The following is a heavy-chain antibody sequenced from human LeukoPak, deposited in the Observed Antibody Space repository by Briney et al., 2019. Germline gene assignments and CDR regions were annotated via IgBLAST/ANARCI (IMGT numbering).Heavy chain of an antibody. Sequence: SVKVSCKASGGTFSSYAISWVRQAPGQGLEWMGGIIPIFGTANYAQKFQGRVTITTDESTSTAYMELSSLRSEATAVYYCASTYDSSGYYSPSWFDPWGQGTLVTVSS. CDR1: GGTFSSYA. V-gene: IGHV1-69*05. D-gene: IGHD3-22*01. J-gene: IGHJ5*02. CDR2: IIPIFGTA. CDR3: ASTYDSSGYYSPSWFDP.